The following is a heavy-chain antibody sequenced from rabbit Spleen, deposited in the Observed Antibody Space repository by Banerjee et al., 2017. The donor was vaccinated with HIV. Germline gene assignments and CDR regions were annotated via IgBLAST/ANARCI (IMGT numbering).Heavy chain of an antibody. J-gene: IGHJ4*01. Sequence: QSLEESGGDLVKPGASLTLTCTASGVSFSSNYYMCWVRQAPGKGLEWIACIDAGSSGFTYFATWAKGRFTISKSSSTTVTLRMTSLTAADRATYFCARDLLGVIGWNFYLWGPGTLVTVS. D-gene: IGHD1-1*01. CDR3: ARDLLGVIGWNFYL. CDR2: IDAGSSGFT. V-gene: IGHV1S40*01. CDR1: GVSFSSNYY.